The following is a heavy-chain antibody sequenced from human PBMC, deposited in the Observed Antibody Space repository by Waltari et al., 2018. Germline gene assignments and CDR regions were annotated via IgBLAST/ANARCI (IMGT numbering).Heavy chain of an antibody. J-gene: IGHJ4*02. CDR1: GYTFTSYD. D-gene: IGHD6-19*01. CDR3: ARLLLPLYSSGWYDPDY. Sequence: QVQLVQSGAEVKKPGASVKVSCKASGYTFTSYDINWVRRATGQGLEWMGWMNPNSGNTGYAQKFQGRVTISADKSISTAYLQWSSLKASDTAMYYCARLLLPLYSSGWYDPDYWGQGTLVTVSS. CDR2: MNPNSGNT. V-gene: IGHV1-8*01.